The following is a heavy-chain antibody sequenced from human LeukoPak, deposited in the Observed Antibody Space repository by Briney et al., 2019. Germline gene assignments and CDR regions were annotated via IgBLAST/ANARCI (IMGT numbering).Heavy chain of an antibody. CDR1: GYTFTGYY. J-gene: IGHJ5*02. Sequence: ASVKVSCKASGYTFTGYYMHWVRQAPGQGLEWMGWINPNSGGTNYAQKFQGWVTMTRDTSISTAYMELSRLRSDDTAVYYCARASYGDYSYWFDPWGQGTLVTVSS. CDR3: ARASYGDYSYWFDP. D-gene: IGHD4-17*01. CDR2: INPNSGGT. V-gene: IGHV1-2*04.